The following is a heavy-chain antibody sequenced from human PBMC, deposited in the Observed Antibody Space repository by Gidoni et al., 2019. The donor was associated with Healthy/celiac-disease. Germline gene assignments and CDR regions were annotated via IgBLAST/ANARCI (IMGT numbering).Heavy chain of an antibody. CDR2: INHSGST. V-gene: IGHV4-34*01. CDR3: ALEGDFWSGYSGDAFDI. D-gene: IGHD3-3*01. CDR1: GGSFSGYY. Sequence: QVQLQQWGAGLLKPSETLSLTCAVYGGSFSGYYWSWIRQPPGKGLEWIGEINHSGSTNYNPSLKSRVTISVDTSKNQFSLKLSSVTAADTAVYYCALEGDFWSGYSGDAFDIWGQGTMVTVSS. J-gene: IGHJ3*02.